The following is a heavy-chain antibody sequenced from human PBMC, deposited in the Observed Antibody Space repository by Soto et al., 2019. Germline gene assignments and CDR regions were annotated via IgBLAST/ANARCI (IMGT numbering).Heavy chain of an antibody. CDR1: GESLRGYY. V-gene: IGHV4-34*04. CDR2: INHRGTT. CDR3: ARGYPRSILSTSLTTSYWFDS. Sequence: QVQLQQWGTGLLKPSETLSLHCAVYGESLRGYYWSWIRQTPAMGLEWIGEINHRGTTNHDSTRRSGAIISLDTSQNQVSLRLNYVTAADTAVYYCARGYPRSILSTSLTTSYWFDSWGQGTLVTVSS. J-gene: IGHJ5*01. D-gene: IGHD2-21*01.